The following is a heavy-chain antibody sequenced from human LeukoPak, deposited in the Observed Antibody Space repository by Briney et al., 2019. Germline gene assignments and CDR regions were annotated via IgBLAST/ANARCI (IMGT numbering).Heavy chain of an antibody. Sequence: SGTLSLTCAVSGGSISSSNWWSWVRQPPGKGLEWIGEIYHSGSTNYNPSLKSRVTISVDKSKNQFSLKLSSVTAADTAVYYCARSQRLYCSGVSCYPGYYGMDVWGKGTTVTVSS. CDR2: IYHSGST. D-gene: IGHD2-15*01. J-gene: IGHJ6*04. V-gene: IGHV4-4*02. CDR1: GGSISSSNW. CDR3: ARSQRLYCSGVSCYPGYYGMDV.